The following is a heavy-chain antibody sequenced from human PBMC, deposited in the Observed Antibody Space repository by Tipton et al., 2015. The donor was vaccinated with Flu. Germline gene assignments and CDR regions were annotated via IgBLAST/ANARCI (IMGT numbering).Heavy chain of an antibody. CDR3: ARGQGNSGWRYFDY. CDR2: IYTSGNT. D-gene: IGHD6-19*01. Sequence: TLSLTCTVSGASISSGSFYWTWLRQPAGKGLEWIGRIYTSGNTNYSPSLKSRVTMSVDTSKNQFSLKLSSMTAADTAVYYCARGQGNSGWRYFDYWGQGTLVTVSS. J-gene: IGHJ4*02. V-gene: IGHV4-61*02. CDR1: GASISSGSFY.